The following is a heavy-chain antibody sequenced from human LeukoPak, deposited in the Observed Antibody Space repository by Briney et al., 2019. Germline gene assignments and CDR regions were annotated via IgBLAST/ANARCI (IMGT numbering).Heavy chain of an antibody. CDR1: GGSISSSSYY. Sequence: SETLSLTCTVSGGSISSSSYYWGWIRQPPGKGLEWIGSIYYSGSTYYNPSLKSRVTISVDTSKNQFSLNLSSVTAADTAVYYCARHTDAYSNSHNWFDPWGQGTLVTVSS. V-gene: IGHV4-39*01. J-gene: IGHJ5*02. CDR2: IYYSGST. D-gene: IGHD6-6*01. CDR3: ARHTDAYSNSHNWFDP.